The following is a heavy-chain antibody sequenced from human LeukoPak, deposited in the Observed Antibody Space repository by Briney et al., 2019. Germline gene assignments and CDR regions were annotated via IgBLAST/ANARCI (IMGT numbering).Heavy chain of an antibody. Sequence: GGSLRLSCAASGFTFSSYGMHWVRQAPGKGLEWVAVISYDGSNKYYADSVKGRFTISRDNSKNTLYLQMNSLRAEDTAVYYCAKDRARYFDWLLSLDYWGQGTPVTVSS. V-gene: IGHV3-30*18. CDR3: AKDRARYFDWLLSLDY. J-gene: IGHJ4*02. D-gene: IGHD3-9*01. CDR2: ISYDGSNK. CDR1: GFTFSSYG.